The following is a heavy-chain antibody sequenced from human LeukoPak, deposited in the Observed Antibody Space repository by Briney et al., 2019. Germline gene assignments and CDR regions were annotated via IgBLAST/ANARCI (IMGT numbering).Heavy chain of an antibody. CDR1: GGSFNSYY. CDR3: ARERPNRLLFIDY. Sequence: SETLSLTCTVSGGSFNSYYWSWIRQPAGKGLEWIGRIYTSGSTNYNPSLKSRVTMSVDTSKNQFSLKLSSVTAADTAVYYCARERPNRLLFIDYWGQGTLVTVSS. CDR2: IYTSGST. V-gene: IGHV4-4*07. D-gene: IGHD2/OR15-2a*01. J-gene: IGHJ4*02.